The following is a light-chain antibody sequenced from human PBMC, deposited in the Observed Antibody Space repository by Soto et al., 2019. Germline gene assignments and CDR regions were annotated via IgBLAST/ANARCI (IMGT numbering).Light chain of an antibody. CDR1: HDINNF. CDR3: PNYDSVSYT. V-gene: IGKV1-27*01. J-gene: IGKJ2*01. Sequence: EIRLTQSPSSLSASVGDRVTIAGRASHDINNFLAWFQQKPGKVPELLMYAASFLKSGVTSRFSGSGSETAFTLTIDDLQPEDFGNYYCPNYDSVSYTFGKGTKLAIK. CDR2: AAS.